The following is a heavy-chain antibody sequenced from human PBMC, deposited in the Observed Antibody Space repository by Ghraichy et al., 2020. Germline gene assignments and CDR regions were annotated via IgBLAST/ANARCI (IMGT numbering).Heavy chain of an antibody. J-gene: IGHJ4*02. V-gene: IGHV3-30*04. CDR2: ISYDGSNK. CDR3: ARDQDIYSGLSYYFDY. D-gene: IGHD5-12*01. Sequence: GESLNISCAASGFTFSSYAMHWVRQAPGKGLEWVAVISYDGSNKYYADSVKGRFTISRDNSKNTLYLQMNSLRAEDTAVYYCARDQDIYSGLSYYFDYWGQGILVTVSS. CDR1: GFTFSSYA.